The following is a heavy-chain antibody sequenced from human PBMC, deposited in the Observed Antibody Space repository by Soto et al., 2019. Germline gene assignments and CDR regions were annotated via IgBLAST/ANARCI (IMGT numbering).Heavy chain of an antibody. V-gene: IGHV4-4*07. D-gene: IGHD2-2*01. CDR2: MYTSGIT. CDR1: GDSVSGYY. CDR3: ARDDKGVSAAMLY. Sequence: LSLTCTVSGDSVSGYYWYWIRQPAGKGLEWIGRMYTSGITNYSPSLKSRVTMSVDTSKNQFSLKLTSVTAADTAVYYCARDDKGVSAAMLYWGQGTLVTVSS. J-gene: IGHJ4*02.